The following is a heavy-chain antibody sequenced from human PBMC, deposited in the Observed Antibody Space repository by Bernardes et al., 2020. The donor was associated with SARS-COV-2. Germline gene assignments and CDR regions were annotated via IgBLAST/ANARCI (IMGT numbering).Heavy chain of an antibody. J-gene: IGHJ4*02. Sequence: ASVKVSCKASGYTFTGYYMHWVRQAPGQGLEWMGWINPNSGGTNYAQKFQGWVTMTRDTSISTAYMELSRLRSDDTAVYYCARERARYYDSSGPYYFDYWGQGTLVTVSS. CDR1: GYTFTGYY. CDR3: ARERARYYDSSGPYYFDY. V-gene: IGHV1-2*04. CDR2: INPNSGGT. D-gene: IGHD3-22*01.